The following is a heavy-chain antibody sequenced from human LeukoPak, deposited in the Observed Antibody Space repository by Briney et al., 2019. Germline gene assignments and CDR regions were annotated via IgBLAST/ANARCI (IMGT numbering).Heavy chain of an antibody. J-gene: IGHJ6*02. Sequence: GGSLRLSCAASRFTLSNYAMDWVRQAPGKGLEWVAVVSYNGVNKYYADSVKGRFTISRDNSKNTLYLQMNSLRTEDTAIYYCARVDNLGDYYGMDVWGQGTTVTVSS. D-gene: IGHD1-20*01. V-gene: IGHV3-30-3*01. CDR1: RFTLSNYA. CDR3: ARVDNLGDYYGMDV. CDR2: VSYNGVNK.